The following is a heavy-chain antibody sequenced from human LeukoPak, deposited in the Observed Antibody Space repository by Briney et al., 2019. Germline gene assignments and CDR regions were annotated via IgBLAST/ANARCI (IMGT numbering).Heavy chain of an antibody. Sequence: SETLSLTCAVYGGSFSGYYWSGIRQPPGKGLEWIGEINHSGSTNYNPSLKSRVTISVDTSKNQFSLKLSSVTAADTAVYYCARGGPLVYCSGGSCYSLDYWGQGTLVTVSS. CDR1: GGSFSGYY. V-gene: IGHV4-34*01. J-gene: IGHJ4*02. CDR3: ARGGPLVYCSGGSCYSLDY. CDR2: INHSGST. D-gene: IGHD2-15*01.